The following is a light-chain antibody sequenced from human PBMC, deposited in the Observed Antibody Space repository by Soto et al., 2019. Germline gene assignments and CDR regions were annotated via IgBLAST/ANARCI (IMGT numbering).Light chain of an antibody. Sequence: DIQMTQSPSTLSASVGDRVTITCRASQSISSWLAWYQQKPGKAPKLLIYDASSLESGVPSRFSGSGSGTEFTLTISSLQPDDLAPYYCQQYNSYLLWTFGQGTKVDIK. J-gene: IGKJ1*01. CDR1: QSISSW. CDR2: DAS. CDR3: QQYNSYLLWT. V-gene: IGKV1-5*01.